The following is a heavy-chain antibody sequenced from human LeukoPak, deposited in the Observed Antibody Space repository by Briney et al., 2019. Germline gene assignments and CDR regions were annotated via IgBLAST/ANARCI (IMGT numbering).Heavy chain of an antibody. V-gene: IGHV4-34*01. CDR2: INHSGST. Sequence: PSETLSLTCAVYGGSFSGYYWSWIRQPPGKGLEWIGEINHSGSTNYNPSLKSRVTVSVDTSKNQFSLKLSSVTAADTAVYYCAGSGASDYGMDVWGQGTTVTVSS. CDR1: GGSFSGYY. CDR3: AGSGASDYGMDV. D-gene: IGHD1-26*01. J-gene: IGHJ6*02.